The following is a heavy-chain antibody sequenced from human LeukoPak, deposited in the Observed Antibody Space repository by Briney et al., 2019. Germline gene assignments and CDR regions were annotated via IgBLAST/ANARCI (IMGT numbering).Heavy chain of an antibody. D-gene: IGHD3-9*01. CDR1: GGSFSGYY. Sequence: SETLSLTCAVYGGSFSGYYWSWIRQPPGKGLEWIGEINHSGSTNYNPSLKSRVTISVDTSKNQFSLKLSSVTAADTAVYYCARNGEYYDILTGYFTWAYFDYWGQGTLVTVSS. J-gene: IGHJ4*02. CDR3: ARNGEYYDILTGYFTWAYFDY. CDR2: INHSGST. V-gene: IGHV4-34*01.